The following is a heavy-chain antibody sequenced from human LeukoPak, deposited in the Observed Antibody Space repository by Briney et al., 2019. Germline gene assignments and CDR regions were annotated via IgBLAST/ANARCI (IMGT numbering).Heavy chain of an antibody. CDR1: GYTFTGYY. CDR2: INPNSGGT. CDR3: ARDVEPYCSSTSCFPMDV. V-gene: IGHV1-2*02. Sequence: ASVKVSCKASGYTFTGYYMHWVRQAPGQGLEWMGWINPNSGGTNYAQKFQGRVTMTRDTSISTAYKELSRLRSDDTAVYYCARDVEPYCSSTSCFPMDVWGKGTTVTVSS. D-gene: IGHD2-2*01. J-gene: IGHJ6*03.